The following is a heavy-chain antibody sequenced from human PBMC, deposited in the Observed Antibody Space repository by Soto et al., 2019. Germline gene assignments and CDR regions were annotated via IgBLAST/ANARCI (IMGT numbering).Heavy chain of an antibody. CDR3: ARDRGVAPPVAGNTHYYYYMDV. V-gene: IGHV1-18*01. CDR1: GYSFTNYG. D-gene: IGHD6-19*01. Sequence: QDQLVQSGGEVKKPGASVKVSCKASGYSFTNYGITWVRQAPGQGFEWMGWISGYNGDTNYAQKLQGRVTITTDASTSTAYLELRSLRSDDTAVYYCARDRGVAPPVAGNTHYYYYMDVWGKGTTVTVSS. CDR2: ISGYNGDT. J-gene: IGHJ6*03.